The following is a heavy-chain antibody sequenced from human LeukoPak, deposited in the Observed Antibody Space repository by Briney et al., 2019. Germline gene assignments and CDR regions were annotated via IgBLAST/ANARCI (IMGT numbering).Heavy chain of an antibody. D-gene: IGHD3-3*01. CDR2: IYTSGST. J-gene: IGHJ3*02. V-gene: IGHV4-4*07. CDR1: GGSISSYY. CDR3: ARDRVLRFLEWSDLNDAFDI. Sequence: PSETLSLTCTVSGGSISSYYWSWIRPPAGKGLEWIGRIYTSGSTNYNPSLKSRVTMSVDTSKNQFSLKLSSVTAADTAVYYCARDRVLRFLEWSDLNDAFDIWGQGTMVTVSS.